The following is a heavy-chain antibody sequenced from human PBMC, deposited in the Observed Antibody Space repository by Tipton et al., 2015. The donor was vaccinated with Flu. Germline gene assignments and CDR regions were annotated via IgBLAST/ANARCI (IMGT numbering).Heavy chain of an antibody. J-gene: IGHJ4*02. V-gene: IGHV4-39*07. D-gene: IGHD3-22*01. CDR1: GFTVSSNY. CDR3: ARDRAMVVVVAAPIPSNFDY. CDR2: IYYSGST. Sequence: LRLSCAASGFTVSSNYMSWVRQAPGKGLEWIGSIYYSGSTYYNPSLKSRVTISVDTSKNQFSLKLSSVTAADTAVYYCARDRAMVVVVAAPIPSNFDYWGQGTLVTVSS.